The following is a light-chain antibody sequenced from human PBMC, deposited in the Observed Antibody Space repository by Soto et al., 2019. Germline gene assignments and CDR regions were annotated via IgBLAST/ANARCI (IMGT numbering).Light chain of an antibody. CDR2: SNN. CDR1: SSNIGAGYD. J-gene: IGLJ1*01. V-gene: IGLV1-44*01. CDR3: AAWDDSLSGHYV. Sequence: QSVLTQPPSVSGAPGQRVTISCTGSSSNIGAGYDVHWYQHLPGTAPKLLIYSNNQRSSGVPDRISGSKSGTSASLAISGLQSEDEADYYCAAWDDSLSGHYVFGTGTKVTVL.